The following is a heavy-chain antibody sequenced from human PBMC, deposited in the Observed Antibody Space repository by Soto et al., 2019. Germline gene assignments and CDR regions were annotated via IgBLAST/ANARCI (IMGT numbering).Heavy chain of an antibody. CDR2: IIPIFGTA. V-gene: IGHV1-69*01. D-gene: IGHD3-3*01. CDR3: ALYYYFWSGDFPGMDV. Sequence: QVQLVQSGAEVKKPGSSVKVSCKASGGTFSSYAISWVRQAPGQGLEWMGGIIPIFGTANYAQKFQGRVTITADESTSTAYMELSSLRSEDTAVYYCALYYYFWSGDFPGMDVWGQGTTVTVSS. CDR1: GGTFSSYA. J-gene: IGHJ6*02.